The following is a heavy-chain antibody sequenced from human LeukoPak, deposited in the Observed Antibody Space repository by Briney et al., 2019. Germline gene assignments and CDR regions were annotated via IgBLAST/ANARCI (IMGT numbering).Heavy chain of an antibody. CDR3: ARGPRITGTIGFNWFDP. J-gene: IGHJ5*02. D-gene: IGHD1-20*01. CDR1: GFTFSSYS. V-gene: IGHV3-21*01. CDR2: ISSSSSYI. Sequence: GGSLRLSCAASGFTFSSYSMNWVRQAPGKGLEWVSSISSSSSYIYYADSVKGRFTISRDNAKNSLYLQMNSLRAEDTAVYYCARGPRITGTIGFNWFDPWGQGTLVTVSS.